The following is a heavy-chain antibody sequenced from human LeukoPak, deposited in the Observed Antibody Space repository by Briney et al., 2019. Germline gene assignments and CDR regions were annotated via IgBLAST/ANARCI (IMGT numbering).Heavy chain of an antibody. CDR3: ARSRLYCFDY. V-gene: IGHV6-1*01. CDR1: GDSVSSNSVA. Sequence: SQTLSLTCAISGDSVSSNSVAWHWIRQSPSRGLEWLGRTYYRSKWYNDYALSVKSRITINPDTSKNQFSLRLNSVTPEDTALYYCARSRLYCFDYWGQGTLVPVSS. J-gene: IGHJ4*02. CDR2: TYYRSKWYN. D-gene: IGHD4/OR15-4a*01.